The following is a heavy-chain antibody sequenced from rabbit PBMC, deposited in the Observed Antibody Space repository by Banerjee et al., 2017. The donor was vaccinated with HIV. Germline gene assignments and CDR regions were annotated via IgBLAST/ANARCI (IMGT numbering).Heavy chain of an antibody. CDR1: GFSFSSNYW. D-gene: IGHD2-1*01. CDR2: IGAGST. Sequence: QEQLEESGGDLVKPEGSLTLTCTASGFSFSSNYWLCWVRQAPGKGLEWIACIGAGSTYYATWAKGRFTISKTSSTTVTLQMTSLTAADTANYFCARGYNYDDSGNWDGFDPWGPGTLVTVS. J-gene: IGHJ2*01. V-gene: IGHV1S45*01. CDR3: ARGYNYDDSGNWDGFDP.